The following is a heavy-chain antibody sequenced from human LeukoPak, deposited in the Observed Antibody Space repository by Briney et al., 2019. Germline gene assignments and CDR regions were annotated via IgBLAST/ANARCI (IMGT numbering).Heavy chain of an antibody. D-gene: IGHD4-17*01. CDR2: IIPIFGTA. J-gene: IGHJ4*02. CDR1: GGTFSSCA. CDR3: ARDPLVDGDYSHHFGY. Sequence: SVKVSCKASGGTFSSCAISWVRQAPGQGLEWMGGIIPIFGTANYAQKFQGRVTITADESTSTAYMELSSLRSEDTAVYYCARDPLVDGDYSHHFGYWGQGTLVTVSS. V-gene: IGHV1-69*13.